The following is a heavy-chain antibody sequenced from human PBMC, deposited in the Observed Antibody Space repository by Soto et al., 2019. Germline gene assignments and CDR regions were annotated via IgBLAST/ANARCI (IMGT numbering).Heavy chain of an antibody. D-gene: IGHD2-15*01. CDR1: GGSINGYY. J-gene: IGHJ3*02. Sequence: QVQLQESGPGLVKPSETLSLTCAVSGGSINGYYWSWIRQPPGKGLGWIGFIYYSGYTNYNPSLKSRVTMSVDTSKNQVSLNLSFVTAADTAVYYSARHGSGGRAFDIWGQGTMVTVSS. CDR2: IYYSGYT. CDR3: ARHGSGGRAFDI. V-gene: IGHV4-59*08.